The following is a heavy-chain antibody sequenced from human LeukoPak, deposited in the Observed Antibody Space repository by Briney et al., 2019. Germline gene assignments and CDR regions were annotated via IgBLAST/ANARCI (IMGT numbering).Heavy chain of an antibody. CDR3: ARVGGGTEYYYYGMDV. CDR1: GGSISSGGYY. D-gene: IGHD1-1*01. V-gene: IGHV4-31*03. J-gene: IGHJ6*02. CDR2: IYYSGST. Sequence: PSETLSLTCTVSGGSISSGGYYWSWIRQHPGKGLEWIGYIYYSGSTYYNPSLKSRVTISVDTSKNQFSLKLSSVTAADTAVYYCARVGGGTEYYYYGMDVWGQGTTVTVSS.